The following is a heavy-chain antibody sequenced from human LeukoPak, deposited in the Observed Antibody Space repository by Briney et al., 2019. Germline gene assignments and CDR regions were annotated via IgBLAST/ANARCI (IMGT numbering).Heavy chain of an antibody. CDR1: GFTFDDYA. D-gene: IGHD2-15*01. CDR2: ISWDGGST. CDR3: AKGRDIDYYMDV. V-gene: IGHV3-43D*03. J-gene: IGHJ6*03. Sequence: QAGGSLRLSCAASGFTFDDYAMHWVRQAPGKGLEWVSLISWDGGSTYYADSVKGRFTISRDISKNSLYLQMNSLRAEDTALYYCAKGRDIDYYMDVWGKGTTVTVSS.